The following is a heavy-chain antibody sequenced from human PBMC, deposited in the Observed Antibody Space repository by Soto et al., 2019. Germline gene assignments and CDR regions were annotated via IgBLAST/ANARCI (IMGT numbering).Heavy chain of an antibody. CDR2: ISKDGSNK. CDR3: ARSPPSPD. V-gene: IGHV3-30-3*01. CDR1: GFTFSSSA. J-gene: IGHJ4*02. Sequence: PGGSLRLSCGASGFTFSSSAMYWVRQAPGKGLEWVALISKDGSNKYYADSVKGRFTISRDNSKNTLYLEVNSLRAEDTAVYFCARSPPSPDWGQGTLVTVSS. D-gene: IGHD2-2*01.